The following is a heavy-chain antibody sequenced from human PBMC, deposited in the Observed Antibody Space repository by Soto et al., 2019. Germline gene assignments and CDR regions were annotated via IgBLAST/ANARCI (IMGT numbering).Heavy chain of an antibody. J-gene: IGHJ4*02. D-gene: IGHD3-22*01. CDR1: GFTFSSYA. Sequence: VQLVESGGGVVQPGRSLRLSCAASGFTFSSYAMHWVRQAPGKGLEWVAVISYDGSNKYYADSVKGRFTISRDNSKNTLYLQMNSLRAEDTAVYYCARDKGYYYDSSGYYGDYWGQGTLVTVSS. CDR3: ARDKGYYYDSSGYYGDY. V-gene: IGHV3-30-3*01. CDR2: ISYDGSNK.